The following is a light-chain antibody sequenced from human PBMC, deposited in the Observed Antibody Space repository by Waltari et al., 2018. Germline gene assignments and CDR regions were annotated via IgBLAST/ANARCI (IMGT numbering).Light chain of an antibody. J-gene: IGLJ2*01. CDR1: SSDVGGYNY. V-gene: IGLV2-11*01. Sequence: QSALTPPRSVSGSPGQSVTISCTGTSSDVGGYNYVSWYQQHPGKAPKLMIYEVSKRPSGVPDRFSGSKSGNTASLTISGLQAEDEADYYCCSYAGSYTHVVFGGGTKLTVL. CDR2: EVS. CDR3: CSYAGSYTHVV.